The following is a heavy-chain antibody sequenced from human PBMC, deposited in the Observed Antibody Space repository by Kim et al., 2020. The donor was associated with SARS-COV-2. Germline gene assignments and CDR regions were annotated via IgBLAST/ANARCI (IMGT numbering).Heavy chain of an antibody. CDR3: TTGGTAMVGDY. V-gene: IGHV3-15*01. D-gene: IGHD5-18*01. J-gene: IGHJ4*02. Sequence: DYAAPVKGRFTSSKDDSKNTLYLQMNSLKTEDTAVYYCTTGGTAMVGDYWGQGTLVTVSS.